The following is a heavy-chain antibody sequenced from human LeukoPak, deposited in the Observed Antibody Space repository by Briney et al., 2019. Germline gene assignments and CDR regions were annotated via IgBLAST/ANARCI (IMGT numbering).Heavy chain of an antibody. CDR1: GFSFSGHW. Sequence: PGGSLRLSCTASGFSFSGHWMHWARQLPGKGLVWVSRISPTGSTTSYADSVKGRFTVSRDNAKNSLYLQMNSLRAEDTAVYYCARDQDREIVDHYYYGMDVWGQGTTVTVSS. J-gene: IGHJ6*02. V-gene: IGHV3-74*01. CDR2: ISPTGSTT. CDR3: ARDQDREIVDHYYYGMDV. D-gene: IGHD3-22*01.